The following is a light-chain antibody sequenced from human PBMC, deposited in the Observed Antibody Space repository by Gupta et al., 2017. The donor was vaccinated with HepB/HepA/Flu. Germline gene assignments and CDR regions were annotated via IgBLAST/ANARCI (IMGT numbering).Light chain of an antibody. J-gene: IGKJ2*02. V-gene: IGKV1-39*01. CDR3: QQTYTLPCT. Sequence: DIQMTQFPSSLSANVGDRVSITCRASQSVLRSFNWCQQKPGRPPKLLIYDAVSLQPGVPSRCRSVVWGTEFSLIKNGLQADDIATDFCQQTYTLPCTFGQGTKLEVK. CDR2: DAV. CDR1: QSVLRS.